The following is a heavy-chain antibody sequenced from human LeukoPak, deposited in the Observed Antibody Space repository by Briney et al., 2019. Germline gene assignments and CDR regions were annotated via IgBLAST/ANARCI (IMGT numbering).Heavy chain of an antibody. V-gene: IGHV4-4*07. CDR3: ARELIKAGYNYYYYYMDV. J-gene: IGHJ6*03. CDR2: IYTSGST. Sequence: PSETLSLTCTVSGDSISSYYWRWLRQPAGKGLEWIGRIYTSGSTKYNPSLNSRVTISLDTSNNQFSLKLSSVTAADTAMYYCARELIKAGYNYYYYYMDVWGKGTTVTVSS. CDR1: GDSISSYY. D-gene: IGHD5-24*01.